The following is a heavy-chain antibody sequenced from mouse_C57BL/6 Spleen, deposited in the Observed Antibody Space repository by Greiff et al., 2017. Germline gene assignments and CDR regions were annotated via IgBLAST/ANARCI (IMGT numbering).Heavy chain of an antibody. D-gene: IGHD3-3*01. CDR2: ISSGSSTI. J-gene: IGHJ3*01. CDR3: ARLGGLGAWFAY. V-gene: IGHV5-17*01. CDR1: GFTFSDYG. Sequence: EVQVVESGGGLVKPGGSLKLSCAASGFTFSDYGMHWVRQAPEKGLEWVAYISSGSSTIYYADTVKGRFTISRDNAKNTLFLQMTSLRSEDTAMYYCARLGGLGAWFAYWGQGTLVTVSA.